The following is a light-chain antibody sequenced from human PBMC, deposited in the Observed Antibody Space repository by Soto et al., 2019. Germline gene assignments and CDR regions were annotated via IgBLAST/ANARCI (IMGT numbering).Light chain of an antibody. J-gene: IGKJ5*01. CDR1: QTISDF. CDR2: AAS. V-gene: IGKV1-5*01. CDR3: QQYDILPIT. Sequence: DIQMTQSPSTLSASVGDRVTITCRASQTISDFLAWYQHKPGEAPKLLIYAASTLHGGVPSRFSGSGSGTDFTFTISSLQTEDIGTYYCQQYDILPITFGRGTRLEI.